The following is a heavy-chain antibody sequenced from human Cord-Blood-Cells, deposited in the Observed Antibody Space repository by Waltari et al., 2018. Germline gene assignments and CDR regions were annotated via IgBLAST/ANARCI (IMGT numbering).Heavy chain of an antibody. CDR3: ARDRAVAASDYTIDALDI. D-gene: IGHD6-19*01. CDR2: IYYSGRT. Sequence: QLQLQESGPGLVKPSETLSLTCTVSGGSISSSSYYWGWIRQPPGKGLEWIGSIYYSGRTYYNPSLKSRVTISVDTSKNQFSRKLSSVTAADTAVYYCARDRAVAASDYTIDALDIWGQGTMVTVSS. CDR1: GGSISSSSYY. V-gene: IGHV4-39*01. J-gene: IGHJ3*02.